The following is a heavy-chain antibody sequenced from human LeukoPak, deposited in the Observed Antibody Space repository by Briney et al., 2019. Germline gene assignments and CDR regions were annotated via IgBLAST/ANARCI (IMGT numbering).Heavy chain of an antibody. CDR2: TSGGGGST. J-gene: IGHJ5*02. Sequence: GGSLRLSCAASGFTFSTYAMTWVRQAPGRGLEWVSATSGGGGSTYYADPVKGRFTMSRDNSKNTVYLQMNSLRAEDTAVYFCAKGKASSWLDWFDPWGQGTLVTVSS. D-gene: IGHD6-13*01. V-gene: IGHV3-23*01. CDR1: GFTFSTYA. CDR3: AKGKASSWLDWFDP.